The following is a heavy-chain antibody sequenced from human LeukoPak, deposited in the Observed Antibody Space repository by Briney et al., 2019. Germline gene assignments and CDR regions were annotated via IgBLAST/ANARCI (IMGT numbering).Heavy chain of an antibody. V-gene: IGHV4-61*01. D-gene: IGHD5-24*01. CDR3: ARGRDEYKIGN. J-gene: IGHJ4*02. CDR1: GGSVSSAIYY. Sequence: SETLSLTCTVSGGSVSSAIYYWSWIRQPPGKGLEWIGYIFSSGTTNYNPSLKSRVTMSVDTSKNQFSLKMSSVTAADTAVYFCARGRDEYKIGNWGQGTLVTVSS. CDR2: IFSSGTT.